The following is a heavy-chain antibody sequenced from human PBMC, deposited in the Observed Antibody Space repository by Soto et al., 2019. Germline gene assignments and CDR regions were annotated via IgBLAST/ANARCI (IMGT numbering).Heavy chain of an antibody. CDR3: ARVRRLLDFDY. J-gene: IGHJ4*02. D-gene: IGHD5-18*01. CDR2: ISSSSSYT. Sequence: QVQLVESGGGLVKPGGSLSLSCSASGFTFSDYYISCIRQAPGKGLEWVSYISSSSSYTNYADSVKGRFTISRDNAKNSLYLQMNSLRAEDTAVYYCARVRRLLDFDYWGQGTLVTVSS. CDR1: GFTFSDYY. V-gene: IGHV3-11*06.